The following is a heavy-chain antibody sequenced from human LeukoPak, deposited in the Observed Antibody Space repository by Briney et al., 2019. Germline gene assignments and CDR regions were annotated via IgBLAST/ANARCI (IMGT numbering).Heavy chain of an antibody. J-gene: IGHJ5*02. V-gene: IGHV3-21*01. CDR2: ITRSSYI. CDR3: ARDLGQYYDTSDNWFDP. Sequence: GGSLRLSCAASGFTFSTYSMNWVRQAPGKGLEWVSSITRSSYIYYADSVKGRFTISRDNAKNSLYLQMNSLRAEDTAVYYCARDLGQYYDTSDNWFDPWGQGTLVTVSS. CDR1: GFTFSTYS. D-gene: IGHD3-22*01.